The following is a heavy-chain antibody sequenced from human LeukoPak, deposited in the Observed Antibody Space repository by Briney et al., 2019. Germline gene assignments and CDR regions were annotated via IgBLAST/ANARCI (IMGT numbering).Heavy chain of an antibody. CDR2: INHSGST. Sequence: LRLTCAASGFTFSSYGMHWVRQAPGKGLEWIGEINHSGSTNYNPSLKSRVTISVDTSKNQFSLKLSSVTAADTAVYYCAGPGDTAMVDAFDIWGQGTMVTVSS. D-gene: IGHD5-18*01. CDR3: AGPGDTAMVDAFDI. CDR1: GFTFSSYG. V-gene: IGHV4-34*08. J-gene: IGHJ3*02.